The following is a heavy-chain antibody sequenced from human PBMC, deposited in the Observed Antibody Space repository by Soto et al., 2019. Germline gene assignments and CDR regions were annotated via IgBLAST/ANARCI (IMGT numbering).Heavy chain of an antibody. J-gene: IGHJ6*02. Sequence: GESLKISCKGSGYSFTSYWIGWVRQMPGKGLEWMGIIYPGDSDTRYSPSFQGQVTISADKSISTAYLQWSSLRASDTAMYYCARHYCSSTSCYPVYYYYYGMDVWGQGTTVTVSS. D-gene: IGHD2-2*01. CDR3: ARHYCSSTSCYPVYYYYYGMDV. CDR2: IYPGDSDT. V-gene: IGHV5-51*01. CDR1: GYSFTSYW.